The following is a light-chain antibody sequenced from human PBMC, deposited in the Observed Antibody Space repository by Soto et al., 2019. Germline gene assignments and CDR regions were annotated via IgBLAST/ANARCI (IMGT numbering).Light chain of an antibody. J-gene: IGKJ5*01. Sequence: AIQLTQSPSSLSASVGDRVTITCRASQGISSSLAWYQQKPGKAPKLLIYDASSLESGVPSRFSGSGSGTDFAHTIISLQPEDFATYYCQQFNSYPFTFGQGTRLGIK. V-gene: IGKV1-13*02. CDR2: DAS. CDR1: QGISSS. CDR3: QQFNSYPFT.